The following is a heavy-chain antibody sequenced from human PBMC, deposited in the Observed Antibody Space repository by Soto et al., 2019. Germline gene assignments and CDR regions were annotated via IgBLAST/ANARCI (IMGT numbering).Heavy chain of an antibody. D-gene: IGHD2-15*01. CDR3: AREGLPDYYYGMDV. V-gene: IGHV4-61*01. Sequence: PSETLSLTCTVSGGSVSSGSYYWSWIRQPPGKGLEWIGYIYYSGSTNYNPSLKSRVTISVVTSKNQFSLKLSSVTAADTAVYYCAREGLPDYYYGMDVWGQGTTVTVSS. CDR1: GGSVSSGSYY. J-gene: IGHJ6*02. CDR2: IYYSGST.